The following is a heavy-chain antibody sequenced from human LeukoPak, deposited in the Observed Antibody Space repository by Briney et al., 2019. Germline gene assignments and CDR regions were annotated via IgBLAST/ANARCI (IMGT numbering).Heavy chain of an antibody. CDR2: IYYSGST. CDR1: GGSISSSSYY. D-gene: IGHD3-9*01. CDR3: ARQRTRLYYDILTGYYGDDFDY. J-gene: IGHJ4*02. Sequence: PSETLSLTCTVSGGSISSSSYYWGWIRQPPGKGPEWIGSIYYSGSTYYNPSLKSRVTISVDTSKNQFSLKLSSVTAADTAVYYCARQRTRLYYDILTGYYGDDFDYWGQGTLVTVSS. V-gene: IGHV4-39*01.